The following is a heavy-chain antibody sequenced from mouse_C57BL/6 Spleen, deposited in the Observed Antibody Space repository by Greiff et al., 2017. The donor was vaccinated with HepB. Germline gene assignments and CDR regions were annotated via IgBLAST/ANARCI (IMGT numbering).Heavy chain of an antibody. Sequence: VQLQQSGPELVKPGASVKIPCKASGYTFTDYNMDWVKQSHGKSLEWIGDINPNNGGTIYNQKFKGKATLTVDKSSSTAYMELRSLTSEDTAVYYCARSYVYYAMDYWGQGTSVTVSS. V-gene: IGHV1-18*01. CDR1: GYTFTDYN. CDR3: ARSYVYYAMDY. J-gene: IGHJ4*01. CDR2: INPNNGGT. D-gene: IGHD6-5*01.